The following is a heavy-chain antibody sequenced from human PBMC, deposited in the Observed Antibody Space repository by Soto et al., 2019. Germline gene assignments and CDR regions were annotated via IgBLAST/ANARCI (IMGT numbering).Heavy chain of an antibody. CDR2: TYYRSKWYS. Sequence: PSQTLSLTCAISGDSVSSNNAAWNWIRQSPSRGLEWLGRTYYRSKWYSDYSLSVKSRITINPDTSKDQFSLQLNSVTPEDTALYYCAKAKRHSGSSGMDVWGQGTTVTVSS. V-gene: IGHV6-1*01. CDR1: GDSVSSNNAA. J-gene: IGHJ6*02. CDR3: AKAKRHSGSSGMDV. D-gene: IGHD6-6*01.